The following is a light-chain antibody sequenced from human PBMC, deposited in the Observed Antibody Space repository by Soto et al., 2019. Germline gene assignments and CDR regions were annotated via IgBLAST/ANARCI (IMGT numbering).Light chain of an antibody. J-gene: IGLJ1*01. V-gene: IGLV2-14*01. Sequence: QSVLTQPASVSVSPGQSITVSCTGASSDVGGYNYVSWYQQHPGKAPKLMIYEVSNRPSGVSNRFSGSKSGNTASLTISGLQAEDEADCYCSSYTSSSTLGYVFGTGTKVTVL. CDR3: SSYTSSSTLGYV. CDR1: SSDVGGYNY. CDR2: EVS.